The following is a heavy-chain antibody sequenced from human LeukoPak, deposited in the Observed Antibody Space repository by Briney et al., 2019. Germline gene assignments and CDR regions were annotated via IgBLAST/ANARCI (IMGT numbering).Heavy chain of an antibody. CDR1: GGSISGNYY. J-gene: IGHJ5*02. Sequence: SETLSLTCTVSGGSISGNYYWSWIRQPAGKGLEWIGRIYARGNTNYNPSLKSRVTISVDTSKNQFSLKLSSVTAADTAVYYCARHLGYCSGGSCYQYNWFDPWGQGTLVTVSS. D-gene: IGHD2-15*01. V-gene: IGHV4-61*02. CDR3: ARHLGYCSGGSCYQYNWFDP. CDR2: IYARGNT.